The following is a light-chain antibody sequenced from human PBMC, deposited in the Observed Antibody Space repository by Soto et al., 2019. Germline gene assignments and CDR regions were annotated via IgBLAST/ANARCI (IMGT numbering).Light chain of an antibody. Sequence: ELVLSQSPATLSVSPGERATISCRASQSIRQNLAWYQQKPGQAPTLLIYEASTRATGVPARFSGSGSGTEFTLTISSLQSEDFAIYYCQQSHNYMYTFGQGTKLEIK. V-gene: IGKV3-15*01. CDR1: QSIRQN. CDR3: QQSHNYMYT. J-gene: IGKJ2*01. CDR2: EAS.